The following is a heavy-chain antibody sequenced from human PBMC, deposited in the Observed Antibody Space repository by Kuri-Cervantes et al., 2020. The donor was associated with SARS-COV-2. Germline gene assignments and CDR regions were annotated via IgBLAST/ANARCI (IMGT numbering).Heavy chain of an antibody. CDR2: ISYDGSNK. CDR3: ARAGPSEYCSSTSCYLRGLDYYYYYMDV. V-gene: IGHV3-30-3*01. J-gene: IGHJ6*03. D-gene: IGHD2-2*01. Sequence: GESLKISCAASGFTFSSYAMHWVRQAPGKGLEWVAVISYDGSNKYYADSVKGRFTISRDNSKNTLYLQMNSLRAEDTAVYYCARAGPSEYCSSTSCYLRGLDYYYYYMDVWGKGTTVTVSS. CDR1: GFTFSSYA.